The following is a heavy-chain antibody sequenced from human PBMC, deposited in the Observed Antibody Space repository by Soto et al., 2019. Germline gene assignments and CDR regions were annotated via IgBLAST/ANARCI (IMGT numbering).Heavy chain of an antibody. CDR1: GGSISSSSYY. CDR2: IYYSGST. CDR3: AREWVAGSSPGCDFDY. Sequence: QLQLQESGPGLVKPSETLSLTCTVSGGSISSSSYYWGWIRQPPGKGLEGIGSIYYSGSTYYNPSLKSRVTISVDTSTNQFSLKLSSVTAADTAVYYCAREWVAGSSPGCDFDYWGQGTLVTVSS. V-gene: IGHV4-39*02. J-gene: IGHJ4*02. D-gene: IGHD2-15*01.